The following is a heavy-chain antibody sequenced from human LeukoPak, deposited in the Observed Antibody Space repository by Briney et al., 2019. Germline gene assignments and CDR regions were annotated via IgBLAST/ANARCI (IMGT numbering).Heavy chain of an antibody. J-gene: IGHJ4*02. Sequence: ASVKVSCKASEYTVNIYVINWVRQATGHGLEWMGWMNPDSGNTGFAQKFQGRVTMTRNTSITTAYMELSSLRSEDTAVYYCAVHLPGDYLDRWGQGTLVTVSS. CDR3: AVHLPGDYLDR. CDR2: MNPDSGNT. V-gene: IGHV1-8*02. CDR1: EYTVNIYV.